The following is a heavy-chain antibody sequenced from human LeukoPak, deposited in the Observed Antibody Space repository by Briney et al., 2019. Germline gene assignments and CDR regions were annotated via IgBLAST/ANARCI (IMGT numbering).Heavy chain of an antibody. Sequence: GGSLRLSCAASGFTFSRYAMHWVRQAPGKGLEWVAVISYDGSNKYYADSVKGRFTISRDNSKNTLHLQMNSLRAEDTAVYYCATRGTTTTKYFEHWGQGTLVTVSS. CDR1: GFTFSRYA. J-gene: IGHJ4*02. D-gene: IGHD1-1*01. V-gene: IGHV3-30-3*01. CDR3: ATRGTTTTKYFEH. CDR2: ISYDGSNK.